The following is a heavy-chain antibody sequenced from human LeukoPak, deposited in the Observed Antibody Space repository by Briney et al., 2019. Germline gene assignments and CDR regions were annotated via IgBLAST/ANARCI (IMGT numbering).Heavy chain of an antibody. V-gene: IGHV4-34*01. CDR2: INHSGST. CDR3: AGYQLVYATIDY. Sequence: PSETLSLTCAVYGGSFSGYYWSWIRQPPGKGLEWIGEINHSGSTNYNPSLKSRVTISVDTSKNQFSLKLSSVTAADTAVYYCAGYQLVYATIDYWGQGTLVTVSS. J-gene: IGHJ4*02. CDR1: GGSFSGYY. D-gene: IGHD2-8*01.